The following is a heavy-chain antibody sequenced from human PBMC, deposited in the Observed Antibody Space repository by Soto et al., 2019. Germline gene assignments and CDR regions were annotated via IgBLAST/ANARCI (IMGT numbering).Heavy chain of an antibody. V-gene: IGHV4-4*07. CDR2: IYTTDGT. Sequence: QVQLQESGPGLVKPSETLSLTCTVSGGSISSYYWSWIRQPAGKGMEWIGRIYTTDGTNYNPSLKSRVTMSIDTSNNQFSLKLSSLTAADTAVYYCARALSSAAGLYFDFWGQGTLVTVSS. D-gene: IGHD6-13*01. J-gene: IGHJ4*02. CDR1: GGSISSYY. CDR3: ARALSSAAGLYFDF.